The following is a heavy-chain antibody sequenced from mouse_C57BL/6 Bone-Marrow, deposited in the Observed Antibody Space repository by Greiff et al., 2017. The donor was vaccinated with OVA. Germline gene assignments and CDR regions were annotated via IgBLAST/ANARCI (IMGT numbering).Heavy chain of an antibody. CDR1: GFTFSSYT. CDR2: ISGGGGNT. V-gene: IGHV5-9*01. CDR3: ARKSYYPYAMDY. D-gene: IGHD1-1*01. Sequence: EVQLVESGGGLVKPGGSLKLSCAASGFTFSSYTMSWVRQTPEKRLEWVATISGGGGNTYYPDSVKGRFTISRDNAKNTLYLQMSSLRSEDTALYYCARKSYYPYAMDYWGQGTSVTVSS. J-gene: IGHJ4*01.